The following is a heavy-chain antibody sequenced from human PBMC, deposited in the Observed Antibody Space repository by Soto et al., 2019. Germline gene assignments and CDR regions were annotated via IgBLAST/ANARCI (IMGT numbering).Heavy chain of an antibody. D-gene: IGHD3-22*01. CDR2: IHYSGST. J-gene: IGHJ4*02. V-gene: IGHV4-39*01. Sequence: QLQLQESGPGLVKPSETLSLTCTVSGDSVTISDYYWGWIRQPPGKGLEWIGSIHYSGSTYYKPSLKSLVTISGDTSNKQFSLKLTSVTAADAAVYYCAAHDSGGYYAEYWGQGTLVTVSA. CDR1: GDSVTISDYY. CDR3: AAHDSGGYYAEY.